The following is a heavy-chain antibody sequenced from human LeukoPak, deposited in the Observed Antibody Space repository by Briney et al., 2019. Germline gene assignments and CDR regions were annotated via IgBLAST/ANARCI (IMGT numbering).Heavy chain of an antibody. D-gene: IGHD3-10*01. CDR2: IYYSGST. V-gene: IGHV4-39*07. CDR3: AREAYGSDTSTTIYDY. Sequence: SETLSLTCTVSGGSISSSSYYWGWIRQPPGKGLEWIGSIYYSGSTYYNPSLKSRVTISVDTSKNQFSLKLRSVTAADTAVYYCAREAYGSDTSTTIYDYWGQGTLVTVSS. CDR1: GGSISSSSYY. J-gene: IGHJ4*02.